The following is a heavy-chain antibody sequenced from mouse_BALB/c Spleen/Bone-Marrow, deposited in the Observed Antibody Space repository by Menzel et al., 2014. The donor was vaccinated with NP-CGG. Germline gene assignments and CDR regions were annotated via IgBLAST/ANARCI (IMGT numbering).Heavy chain of an antibody. Sequence: EVQRVESGPELVKPGASVKVSCKASGYALTSYNMYWVKQSHGKSLEWIGYIDPYNGGTSYNQKFKGKATLTVDKSSSTAYMHLNSLTSEDSAVYYCARSILGAMDYWGQGTSVTVSS. CDR3: ARSILGAMDY. CDR2: IDPYNGGT. D-gene: IGHD4-1*01. V-gene: IGHV1S135*01. CDR1: GYALTSYN. J-gene: IGHJ4*01.